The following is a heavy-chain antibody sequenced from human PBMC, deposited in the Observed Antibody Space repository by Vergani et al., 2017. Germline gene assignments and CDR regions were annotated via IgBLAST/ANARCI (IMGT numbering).Heavy chain of an antibody. V-gene: IGHV3-21*05. Sequence: EVQLVESGGGLVKPGGSLRLSCAASGFTFSSYSMNWVRQAPGKGLEWVSYISSSSSTIYYADSVKGRFTISRDNAKNSLYLQMNSLRAEDTAVYYCAREGGSSGYYGYRTGFDYWGQGTLVTVSS. CDR3: AREGGSSGYYGYRTGFDY. CDR2: ISSSSSTI. J-gene: IGHJ4*02. D-gene: IGHD3-22*01. CDR1: GFTFSSYS.